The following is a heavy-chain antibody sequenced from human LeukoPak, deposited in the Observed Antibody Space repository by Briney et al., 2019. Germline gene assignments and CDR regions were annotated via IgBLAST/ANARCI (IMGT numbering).Heavy chain of an antibody. CDR3: ARDGARGTTPTRLQNWFDP. Sequence: SETLSLTCTVSGGSISSYYWSWIRQPPGKGLEWIGYIYYSGSTNYNPSLKSRVTISVDTSKNQFSLKLSSVTAADTAVYYCARDGARGTTPTRLQNWFDPWGQGTLVTVSS. J-gene: IGHJ5*02. D-gene: IGHD5-24*01. V-gene: IGHV4-59*01. CDR2: IYYSGST. CDR1: GGSISSYY.